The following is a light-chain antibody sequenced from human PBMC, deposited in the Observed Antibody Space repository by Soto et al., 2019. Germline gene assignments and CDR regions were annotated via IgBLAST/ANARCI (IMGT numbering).Light chain of an antibody. CDR1: QSILYRSNNKNN. CDR3: QQYYSTPPYT. CDR2: WAS. V-gene: IGKV4-1*01. J-gene: IGKJ2*01. Sequence: DIVMTQSPDSLAVSLGERATINCKSSQSILYRSNNKNNLAWYRQKPGQPPKLLIYWASIRESGVPDRISGSGSGTDFTLTISSLQAEDVAVYYCQQYYSTPPYTFGQGTKLEIK.